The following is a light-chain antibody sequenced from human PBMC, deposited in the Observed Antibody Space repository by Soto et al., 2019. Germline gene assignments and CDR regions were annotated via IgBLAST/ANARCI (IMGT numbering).Light chain of an antibody. J-gene: IGKJ1*01. V-gene: IGKV3-20*01. Sequence: VLTQSPGTLSLSPGEGATLSCRASQRVASDLAWYLQKPGQPPRLLIYDASIRATGIPDRISGSGSERDFTLTISRLEPEDAAVYYCQQYLNSPRTFGPGTKLEIK. CDR3: QQYLNSPRT. CDR1: QRVASD. CDR2: DAS.